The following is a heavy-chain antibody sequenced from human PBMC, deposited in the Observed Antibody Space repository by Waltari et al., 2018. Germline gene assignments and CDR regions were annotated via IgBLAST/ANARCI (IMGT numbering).Heavy chain of an antibody. CDR1: GFTVSSNY. J-gene: IGHJ4*02. Sequence: EVQLVESGGGLIQPGGSLRLSCAASGFTVSSNYMSWVRPAPGKGLEWVSVIYSGGSTYYADSVKGRFTISRDNSKNTLYLQMNSLRAEDTAVYYCARILGYCSGGSCWVDYWGQGTLVTVSS. CDR3: ARILGYCSGGSCWVDY. CDR2: IYSGGST. D-gene: IGHD2-15*01. V-gene: IGHV3-53*01.